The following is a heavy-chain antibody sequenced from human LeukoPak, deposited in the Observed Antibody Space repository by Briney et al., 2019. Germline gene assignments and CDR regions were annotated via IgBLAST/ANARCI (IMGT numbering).Heavy chain of an antibody. CDR1: GFTFSSYT. D-gene: IGHD3-22*01. V-gene: IGHV3-23*01. J-gene: IGHJ6*02. CDR2: ISGSGGST. Sequence: PGGSLRLSCAASGFTFSSYTMSWVRQAPGKGLEWVSAISGSGGSTYYADSVKGRFTISRDNSKNTLYLQMNSLRAEDTAVYYCAKHPGYYDSSGYLYYYYGMDVWGQGTTVTVSS. CDR3: AKHPGYYDSSGYLYYYYGMDV.